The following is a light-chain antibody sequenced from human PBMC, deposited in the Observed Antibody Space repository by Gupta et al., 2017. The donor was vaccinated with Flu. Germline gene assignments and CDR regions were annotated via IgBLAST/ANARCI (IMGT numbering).Light chain of an antibody. J-gene: IGKJ1*01. CDR3: QEYSGYWA. CDR1: QSISSW. Sequence: SPSTLSASVGDRVTITCRASQSISSWLSWFQQKPGKASKLLIYKASTLESGVPSRFSGSGFGTEFTLTISGLQPDDFATYYCQEYSGYWAFGQGTKVEIK. CDR2: KAS. V-gene: IGKV1-5*03.